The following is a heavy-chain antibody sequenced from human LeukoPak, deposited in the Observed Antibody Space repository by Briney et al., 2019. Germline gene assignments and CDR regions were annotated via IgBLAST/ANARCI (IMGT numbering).Heavy chain of an antibody. V-gene: IGHV3-23*01. D-gene: IGHD3-10*01. J-gene: IGHJ6*02. CDR1: GFTFSSYA. CDR2: ISDSGGST. CDR3: ARVGSYYDMDV. Sequence: GGSLRLSCAASGFTFSSYALSWVRQAPGKGLEWVSGISDSGGSTHYADSVKGRFTVSRDIFQNTLYLQMNNLRAEDTAVYYCARVGSYYDMDVWGQGTTVTVSS.